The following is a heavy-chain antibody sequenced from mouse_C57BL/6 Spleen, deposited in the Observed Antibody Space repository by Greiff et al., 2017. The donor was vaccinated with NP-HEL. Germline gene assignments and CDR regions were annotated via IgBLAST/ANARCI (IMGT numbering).Heavy chain of an antibody. Sequence: QVQLKQPGAELVRPGTSVKLSCKASGYTFTSYWMHWVKQRPGQGLEWIGVIDPSDSYTNYNQKFKGKATLTVDTSSSTAYMQLSSLTSEDSAVYYCARRGGHFDYWGQGTTLTVSS. CDR1: GYTFTSYW. CDR2: IDPSDSYT. V-gene: IGHV1-59*01. D-gene: IGHD1-1*02. J-gene: IGHJ2*01. CDR3: ARRGGHFDY.